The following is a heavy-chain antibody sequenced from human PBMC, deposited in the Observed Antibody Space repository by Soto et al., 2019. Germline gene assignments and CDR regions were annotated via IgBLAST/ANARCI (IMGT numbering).Heavy chain of an antibody. J-gene: IGHJ5*02. CDR3: GRLEIIGVNFFEH. V-gene: IGHV3-13*01. CDR1: GFTFSDYH. CDR2: IDTSGHT. D-gene: IGHD3-10*01. Sequence: EVQLVESGGGLVQPGGSLRLSCAASGFTFSDYHMHWVRQAAGKGLEWVSAIDTSGHTFYLGSVRGRFTVSRDDPRSSFYLQMSNPRPEDKAVYFCGRLEIIGVNFFEHWGRGVLVTVSS.